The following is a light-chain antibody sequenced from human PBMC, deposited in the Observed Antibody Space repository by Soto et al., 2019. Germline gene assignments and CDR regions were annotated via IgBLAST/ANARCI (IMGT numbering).Light chain of an antibody. J-gene: IGKJ4*01. CDR2: DAS. CDR3: QQRSNWPLT. CDR1: QSVSSY. Sequence: EIVLTQSPATLSLSPGERATLSCRASQSVSSYLAWYQQKPGQAPRLLIFDASNRATGIPARFSGSGSRTDFTLTISSLGTEDFAVYYCQQRSNWPLTFGGGTKVEIK. V-gene: IGKV3-11*01.